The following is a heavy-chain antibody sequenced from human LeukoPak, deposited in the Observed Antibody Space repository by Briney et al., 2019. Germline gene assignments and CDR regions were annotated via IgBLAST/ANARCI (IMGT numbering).Heavy chain of an antibody. D-gene: IGHD2-2*01. J-gene: IGHJ4*02. CDR1: GYTFTSYD. CDR2: MNPNSGNT. V-gene: IGHV1-8*01. CDR3: AKVRYTAAMIPLYYFDY. Sequence: GASVKVCCKASGYTFTSYDINWVRQATGQGVEWMGWMNPNSGNTGYAQKFQGRVTMTRNTSISTAYMELSSLRAEDTALYYCAKVRYTAAMIPLYYFDYWGQGTLVTVSS.